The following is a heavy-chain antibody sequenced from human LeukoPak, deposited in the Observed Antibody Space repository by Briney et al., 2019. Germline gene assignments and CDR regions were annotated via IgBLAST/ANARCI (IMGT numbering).Heavy chain of an antibody. Sequence: SETLSLTCTVSGGSISSGGYYWSWIRQHPGKGLEWIGYIYYSGSTYYNPSLKSRVTISVDTSKNQFSLKLSSVTAADTAVYYCAREPPNIPPDYWGQGTLVTVSS. V-gene: IGHV4-31*03. J-gene: IGHJ4*02. CDR3: AREPPNIPPDY. CDR2: IYYSGST. CDR1: GGSISSGGYY. D-gene: IGHD2/OR15-2a*01.